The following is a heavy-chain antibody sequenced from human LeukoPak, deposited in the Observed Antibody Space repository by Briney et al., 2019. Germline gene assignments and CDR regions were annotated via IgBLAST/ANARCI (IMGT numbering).Heavy chain of an antibody. Sequence: ALSLTCTVSGVSISSGSYYWSWIRQPAGKGLEWIGRIYTSGRTNYTPSLKRRVTISVDTSKNQFSLKLSSVTAADAAVYYCARERLYGGNSRFDYWGQGTLVTVSS. J-gene: IGHJ4*02. CDR1: GVSISSGSYY. V-gene: IGHV4-61*02. D-gene: IGHD4-23*01. CDR3: ARERLYGGNSRFDY. CDR2: IYTSGRT.